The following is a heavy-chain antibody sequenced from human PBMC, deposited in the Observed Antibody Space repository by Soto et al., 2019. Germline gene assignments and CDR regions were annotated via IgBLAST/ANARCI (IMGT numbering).Heavy chain of an antibody. V-gene: IGHV1-2*04. J-gene: IGHJ6*02. Sequence: SVKVSCKASGYTFTGYYMHWVRQAPGQGLEWMGWINPNSGGTNYAQKFQGWVTMTRDTSISTAYMELSRLRSDDTAVYYCARGWCLSKGPYYYYYYGMDVWGQGTTVTVSS. CDR1: GYTFTGYY. CDR3: ARGWCLSKGPYYYYYYGMDV. D-gene: IGHD2-21*02. CDR2: INPNSGGT.